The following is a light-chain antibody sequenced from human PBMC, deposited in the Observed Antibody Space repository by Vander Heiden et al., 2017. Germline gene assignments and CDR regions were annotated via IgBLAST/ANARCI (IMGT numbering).Light chain of an antibody. V-gene: IGLV3-1*01. CDR3: QAWDNNTVI. CDR1: ELGEKY. CDR2: QDT. J-gene: IGLJ2*01. Sequence: SFELAQHPPVFVFPGPTASITCSGYELGEKYARWYQQKPVQSPVLVIYQDTKRPSGIPERISGSNSGNTATLTISGTEAMDEADYFCQAWDNNTVIFGGGTKLSVL.